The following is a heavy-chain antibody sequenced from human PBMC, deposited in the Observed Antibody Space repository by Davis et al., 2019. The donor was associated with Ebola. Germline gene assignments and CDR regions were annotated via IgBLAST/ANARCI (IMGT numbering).Heavy chain of an antibody. CDR2: IYYSGIT. D-gene: IGHD3-10*01. CDR3: ARGRVLLWFGESNYGMDV. J-gene: IGHJ6*04. V-gene: IGHV4-39*01. CDR1: GGSIISSSSY. Sequence: SETLSLTCTVSGGSIISSSSYWGWIRQPPRKGLEWIGSIYYSGITYYNPSLKSRVTISVDTSKNQFSLKLSSVTAADTAVYYCARGRVLLWFGESNYGMDVWGKGTTVTVSS.